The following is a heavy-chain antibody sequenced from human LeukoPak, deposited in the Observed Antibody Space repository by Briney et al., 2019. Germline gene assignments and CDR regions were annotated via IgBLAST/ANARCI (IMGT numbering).Heavy chain of an antibody. D-gene: IGHD2-15*01. J-gene: IGHJ6*02. CDR1: GYTLTGYY. CDR3: ARASTYCSGGSCYSRAYYDYGIDV. CDR2: INSNSSST. Sequence: GASVKLSCKASGYTLTGYYMHWVRQAPGQGLEWMGCINSNSSSTNYAQSFKGRFTITRDTSINTLYLEMSRLRSDDTAVYYCARASTYCSGGSCYSRAYYDYGIDVWGQGTTVTVSS. V-gene: IGHV1-2*02.